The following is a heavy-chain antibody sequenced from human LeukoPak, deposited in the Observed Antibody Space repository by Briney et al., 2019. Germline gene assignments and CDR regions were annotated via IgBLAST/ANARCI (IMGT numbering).Heavy chain of an antibody. V-gene: IGHV3-11*01. D-gene: IGHD3-10*01. CDR3: ARDLFGSYYYGSGSYSGY. CDR2: ISSSGSTI. CDR1: GFTLSDYY. J-gene: IGHJ4*02. Sequence: GGSLRLSCAASGFTLSDYYMSWIRQAPGKGLEWVSYISSSGSTIYYADSVKGRFTISRDNAKNSLYLQMNSLRAEDTAVYYCARDLFGSYYYGSGSYSGYWGQGTLVTVSS.